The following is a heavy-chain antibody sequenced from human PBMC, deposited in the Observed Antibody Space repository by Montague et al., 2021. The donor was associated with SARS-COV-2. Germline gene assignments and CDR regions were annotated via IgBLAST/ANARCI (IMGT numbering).Heavy chain of an antibody. J-gene: IGHJ6*01. Sequence: SETLSLTCRVSGDSISTSTWWTWVRQTPGTGLVWFGEIFYSGTINYNPSLKSRVSISVDKTNNQFSLRLSSLIAADTAVYYCATLSRRTAAGTRDYFGLDVWGQGATVVVSS. D-gene: IGHD6-13*01. V-gene: IGHV4-4*02. CDR2: IFYSGTI. CDR3: ATLSRRTAAGTRDYFGLDV. CDR1: GDSISTSTW.